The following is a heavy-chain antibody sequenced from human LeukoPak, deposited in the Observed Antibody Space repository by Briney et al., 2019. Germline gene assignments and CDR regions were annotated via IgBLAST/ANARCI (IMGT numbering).Heavy chain of an antibody. CDR1: GYTFTGYY. Sequence: GASVKVSCKASGYTFTGYYMHWVRQAPGQGLEWMGWINPNSGGTNYAQKFQGRVTMTRDTSISTAYMELSRLRSDDTAVYYCARETGATLTQTFDYWGQGTLVTVSS. D-gene: IGHD1-26*01. CDR2: INPNSGGT. CDR3: ARETGATLTQTFDY. V-gene: IGHV1-2*02. J-gene: IGHJ4*02.